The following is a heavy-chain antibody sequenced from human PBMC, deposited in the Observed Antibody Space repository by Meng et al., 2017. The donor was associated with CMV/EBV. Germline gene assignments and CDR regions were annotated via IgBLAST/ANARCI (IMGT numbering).Heavy chain of an antibody. CDR1: FTFSSYS. Sequence: FTFSSYSMNWGRQAPGKGLEWVSSISSSSSYIYYADSVKGRFNISRDNAKNSLYLQMNSLRAEDTAVYYCARDAYHCDFWSDRTSIDYWGQGTLVTVSS. D-gene: IGHD3-3*01. CDR2: ISSSSSYI. CDR3: ARDAYHCDFWSDRTSIDY. J-gene: IGHJ4*02. V-gene: IGHV3-21*01.